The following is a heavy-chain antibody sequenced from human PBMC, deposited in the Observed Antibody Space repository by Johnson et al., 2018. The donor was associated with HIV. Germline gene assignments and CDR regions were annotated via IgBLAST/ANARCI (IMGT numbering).Heavy chain of an antibody. CDR1: GFTFSSYG. CDR3: ARERVQDKSGLDAFDI. J-gene: IGHJ3*02. CDR2: ISSNGGKT. D-gene: IGHD3-3*01. V-gene: IGHV3-64*01. Sequence: VQLVESGGGVVQPGRSLRLSCAASGFTFSSYGMHWVRQAPGKGLEYVAAISSNGGKTYYANSVKDRFTIYRDNSNNTLYLQMGRLRTEDKAVYYCARERVQDKSGLDAFDIWGQGTMVTVSS.